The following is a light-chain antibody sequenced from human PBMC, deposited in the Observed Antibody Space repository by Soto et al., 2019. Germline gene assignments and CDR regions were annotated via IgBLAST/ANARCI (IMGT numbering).Light chain of an antibody. CDR3: QQYHNWPPT. V-gene: IGKV3-15*01. Sequence: EIVVTQSPATLSVSPGERATLSCRASQSISDNLAWYQQKPGQAPRLLIYDASTRAAGVPARFSGSGSGTEFTLPISSLQSEDFAVYYCQQYHNWPPTFGQGTKVDIK. CDR2: DAS. CDR1: QSISDN. J-gene: IGKJ1*01.